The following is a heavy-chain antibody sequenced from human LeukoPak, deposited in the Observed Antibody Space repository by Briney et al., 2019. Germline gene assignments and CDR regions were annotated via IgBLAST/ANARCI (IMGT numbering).Heavy chain of an antibody. J-gene: IGHJ4*02. CDR3: AKLRPLRYFDWLSAPFDH. CDR1: GFTFSSYA. CDR2: ISGSGGST. V-gene: IGHV3-23*01. D-gene: IGHD3-9*01. Sequence: PGGSLRLSCAASGFTFSSYAMSWVRQAPGKGLEWVSAISGSGGSTYYADSAKGRFTISRDNSKNTLYLQMNSLRAEDTAVYYCAKLRPLRYFDWLSAPFDHWGQGTLVTVSS.